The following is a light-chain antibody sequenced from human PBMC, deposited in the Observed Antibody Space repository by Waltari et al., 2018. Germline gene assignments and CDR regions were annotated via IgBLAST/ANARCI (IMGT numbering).Light chain of an antibody. Sequence: QSVLTQPPSASGTPGQRVTISCSGSSPNIGGHSVNWYQQFPGTAPKLLIFTNNQRPSGVPDRFSGSKSDTSASLAIRGLQSDDEADYYCAAWDDSLNGVMFGGGTKLTVL. CDR2: TNN. V-gene: IGLV1-44*01. CDR1: SPNIGGHS. CDR3: AAWDDSLNGVM. J-gene: IGLJ3*02.